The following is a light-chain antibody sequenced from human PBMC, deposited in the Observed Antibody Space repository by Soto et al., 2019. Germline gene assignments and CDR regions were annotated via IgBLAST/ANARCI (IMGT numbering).Light chain of an antibody. V-gene: IGKV1-27*01. CDR2: ASS. CDR3: QKYNSAPRT. J-gene: IGKJ1*01. CDR1: QGIANN. Sequence: DIQMTQSPSSLSASVGDRVTITCRASQGIANNLAWYQQKPGKVPKLLIYASSTLQSGVPSRFSGSNSGTDFTLTISILQPEDVATYYCQKYNSAPRTFGQGTKVEIK.